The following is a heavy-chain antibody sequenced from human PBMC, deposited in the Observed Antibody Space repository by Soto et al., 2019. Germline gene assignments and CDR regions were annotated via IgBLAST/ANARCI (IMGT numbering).Heavy chain of an antibody. CDR3: ARRGGRYCSSTSCYKGYYYYYYYMYF. Sequence: QVQLQQWGAGLLKPSETLSLTCAVYGGSFSGYYWSWIRQPPGKGLEWIGEINDSGSTNYNPSLKGRVTITVDTSKNQNSLKLSSVTAADTAVYYCARRGGRYCSSTSCYKGYYYYYYYMYFWGKGTTVTVSS. J-gene: IGHJ6*03. CDR1: GGSFSGYY. V-gene: IGHV4-34*01. CDR2: INDSGST. D-gene: IGHD2-2*02.